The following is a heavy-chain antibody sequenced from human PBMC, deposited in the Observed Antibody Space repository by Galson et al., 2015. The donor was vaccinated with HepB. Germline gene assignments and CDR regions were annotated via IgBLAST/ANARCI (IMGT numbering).Heavy chain of an antibody. CDR1: GFSFSSYS. Sequence: SLRLSCAASGFSFSSYSMNWVRQAPGKGLEWVSGISWQSGSIDYADSVKGRFTISRDNAKNSLYLQMNSLRPEDTALYYCTKEEHHLLSLGAFDIWGQGTMVTVSS. D-gene: IGHD2-2*01. V-gene: IGHV3-9*01. J-gene: IGHJ3*02. CDR3: TKEEHHLLSLGAFDI. CDR2: ISWQSGSI.